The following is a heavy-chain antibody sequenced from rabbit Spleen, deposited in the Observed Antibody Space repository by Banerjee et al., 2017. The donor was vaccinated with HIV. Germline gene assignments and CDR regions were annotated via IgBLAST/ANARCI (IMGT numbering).Heavy chain of an antibody. CDR3: ARDNDGSRSLYYSDWLDL. J-gene: IGHJ5*01. V-gene: IGHV1S40*01. D-gene: IGHD4-2*01. CDR2: IDTGDGDT. CDR1: GISFSAGYY. Sequence: QSLEESGGDLVKPGASLTLTCTASGISFSAGYYMCWVRQAPGKGLEWIGCIDTGDGDTYYASWAKGRFTISKPSSTTVTLQLNSLTAADTATYFCARDNDGSRSLYYSDWLDLWGQGTLVTVS.